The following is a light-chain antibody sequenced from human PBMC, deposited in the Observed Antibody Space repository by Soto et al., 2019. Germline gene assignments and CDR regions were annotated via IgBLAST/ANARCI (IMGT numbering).Light chain of an antibody. J-gene: IGLJ1*01. Sequence: QSVLTQPRSVSGSPGQSVTISCTGTSSDVGGYNFVSWYQQYPGKVPKLMIYEVSNRPSGVSNRFSGSKSGNTASLTISGLRGEDEADYYCTSYTSSGTVFGTGTKLTVL. CDR3: TSYTSSGTV. V-gene: IGLV2-14*01. CDR2: EVS. CDR1: SSDVGGYNF.